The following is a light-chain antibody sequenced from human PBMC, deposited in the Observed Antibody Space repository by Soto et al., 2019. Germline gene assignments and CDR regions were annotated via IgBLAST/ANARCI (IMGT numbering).Light chain of an antibody. CDR2: AES. J-gene: IGKJ4*01. CDR3: LQDYNYPLT. CDR1: QGIRNE. Sequence: AIQMTQSPSSLSASVGDRVTITCRASQGIRNELGWYQQKPGKAPTLLIYAESSLPIGVPSRFSGSGSGTDFPLTISRLYPEAFATYYCLQDYNYPLTFGGGTKVEIK. V-gene: IGKV1-6*01.